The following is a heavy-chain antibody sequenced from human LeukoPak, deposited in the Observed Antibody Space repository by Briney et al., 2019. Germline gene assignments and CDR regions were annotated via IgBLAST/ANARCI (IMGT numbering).Heavy chain of an antibody. CDR1: GGSFSGYY. D-gene: IGHD3-16*01. V-gene: IGHV4-34*01. J-gene: IGHJ5*02. CDR2: VGHSGTT. Sequence: PSETLSLTCDVSGGSFSGYYYSWIRQPPGKGLEWIGEVGHSGTTNYNSSLKSRVSMSVGASSTQFSLIMTSVTAADTAVYYCATSGWNGGGGFDPWGQGTLVIVSS. CDR3: ATSGWNGGGGFDP.